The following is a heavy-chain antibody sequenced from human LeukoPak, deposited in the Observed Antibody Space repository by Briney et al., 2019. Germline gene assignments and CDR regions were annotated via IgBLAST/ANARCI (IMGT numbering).Heavy chain of an antibody. D-gene: IGHD6-6*01. V-gene: IGHV3-7*01. J-gene: IGHJ4*02. CDR1: GITFSSYW. Sequence: GGSLRLSCAASGITFSSYWMSWVREAPGEGLEWVANIKEDGSEKYYVDSVKGRFTISRDNAKNSLYLQMNSLRAEDTAVYYCVRGGYSSSLFSDYWGQGTLVTVSS. CDR3: VRGGYSSSLFSDY. CDR2: IKEDGSEK.